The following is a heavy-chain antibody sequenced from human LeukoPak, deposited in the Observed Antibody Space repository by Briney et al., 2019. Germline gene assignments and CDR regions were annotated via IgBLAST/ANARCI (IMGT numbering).Heavy chain of an antibody. CDR1: GGSISSYY. D-gene: IGHD4-23*01. CDR3: ARGTVAGWFDP. Sequence: KASETLSLTCTVSGGSISSYYWSWIRQPPGKGLEWIGYIYYSGSTNYNPSLKSRVTISVDTSKNQFSLKLSSVTAADTAVYYCARGTVAGWFDPWGQGTLVTVSS. V-gene: IGHV4-59*01. J-gene: IGHJ5*02. CDR2: IYYSGST.